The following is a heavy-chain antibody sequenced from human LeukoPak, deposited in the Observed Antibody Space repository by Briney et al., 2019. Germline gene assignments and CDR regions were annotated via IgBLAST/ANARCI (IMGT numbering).Heavy chain of an antibody. CDR1: GGSISSYY. Sequence: SETLSLTCTVSGGSISSYYWSWIRQPPGKGLEWIGYIYYSGSTNYNPSLKSRVTISVDTSKNQFSLKLSSATAADTAVYYCARLVVGAYKYYFDYWGQGTLVTVSS. J-gene: IGHJ4*02. D-gene: IGHD1-26*01. CDR2: IYYSGST. V-gene: IGHV4-59*08. CDR3: ARLVVGAYKYYFDY.